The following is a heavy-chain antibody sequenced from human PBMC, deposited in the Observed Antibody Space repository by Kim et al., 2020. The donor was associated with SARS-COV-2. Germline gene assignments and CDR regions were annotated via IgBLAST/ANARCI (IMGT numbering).Heavy chain of an antibody. V-gene: IGHV5-51*01. J-gene: IGHJ3*02. CDR1: GYSFTSYW. D-gene: IGHD3-9*01. CDR2: IYPGDSDT. Sequence: GESLKISCKGSGYSFTSYWIGWVRQMPGKGLEWMGIIYPGDSDTRYSPSFQGQVTISADKSISTAYLQWSSLKASDTAMYYCARQFRDYDILTGYPLPVGAFDIWGQGTMVTVSS. CDR3: ARQFRDYDILTGYPLPVGAFDI.